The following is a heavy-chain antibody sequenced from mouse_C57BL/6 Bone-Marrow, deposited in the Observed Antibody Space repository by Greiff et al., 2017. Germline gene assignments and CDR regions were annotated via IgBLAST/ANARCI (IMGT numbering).Heavy chain of an antibody. V-gene: IGHV8-8*01. Sequence: QVTLKESGPGLLQPSQTLSLTCSFSGFSLSTFGMGVGWLRQPSGMGLEWLVHSWWDDDKYYNPALKSRLTNSNDTSKNPVFLKISTLDTAATAKYSCAQFSDSDYGGALDYWGQGTSVTVSS. J-gene: IGHJ4*01. CDR2: SWWDDDK. CDR3: AQFSDSDYGGALDY. CDR1: GFSLSTFGMG. D-gene: IGHD1-1*01.